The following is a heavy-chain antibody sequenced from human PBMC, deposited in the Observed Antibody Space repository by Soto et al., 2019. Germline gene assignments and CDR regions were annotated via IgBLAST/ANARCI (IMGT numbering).Heavy chain of an antibody. CDR3: ARHVRYCTNGVCYIDYHYMDV. Sequence: NPSETLSLTCTVSGGSISSYYWSWIRQPPGKGLEWIGYIYYSGSTNYNPSLKSRVTISVDTSKNQFSLKLSSVTAADTAVYYCARHVRYCTNGVCYIDYHYMDVWGKGTTVT. D-gene: IGHD2-8*01. CDR1: GGSISSYY. CDR2: IYYSGST. V-gene: IGHV4-59*08. J-gene: IGHJ6*03.